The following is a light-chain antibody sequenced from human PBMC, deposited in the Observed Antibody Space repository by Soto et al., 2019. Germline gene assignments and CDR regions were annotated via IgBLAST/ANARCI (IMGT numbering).Light chain of an antibody. J-gene: IGKJ1*01. Sequence: EIVMTQSPATLSVSPGERATLSCRANQSVSSNLAWYQQKPGQAPRLLIYGASTRATGIPARFSGSGSGTEFTLTISSLQSEDFAVYYCQQYNNWPLTFGQGTKVDI. CDR3: QQYNNWPLT. V-gene: IGKV3-15*01. CDR2: GAS. CDR1: QSVSSN.